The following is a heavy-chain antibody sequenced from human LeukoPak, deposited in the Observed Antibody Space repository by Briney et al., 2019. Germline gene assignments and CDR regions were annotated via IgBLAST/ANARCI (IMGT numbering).Heavy chain of an antibody. V-gene: IGHV1-58*02. J-gene: IGHJ6*02. CDR3: AASEERSYYDFWSGYNYYYGMDV. Sequence: GASVKVSCKASGFTFTGSAMQWVRQARGQRLEWIGWIVVGSGNTNYAQKFQERVTITRDMSTSTAYMELSSLRSEDTAVYYCAASEERSYYDFWSGYNYYYGMDVWGQGTTVTVSS. CDR2: IVVGSGNT. CDR1: GFTFTGSA. D-gene: IGHD3-3*01.